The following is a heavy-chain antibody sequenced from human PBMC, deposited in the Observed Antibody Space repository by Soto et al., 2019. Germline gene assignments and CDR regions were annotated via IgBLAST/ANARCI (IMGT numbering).Heavy chain of an antibody. D-gene: IGHD7-27*01. Sequence: QVQLQESGPGLVKPSQTLSLTCTVSGGSITSDYSCWSWIRQPPGEGLEWIGHIFDSGTTYTNPSLRSQVALSLATSKNHFSRTLSSVTAADTAVYYCARGPSGDKVHYWGQGALVTVSS. CDR1: GGSITSDYSC. CDR2: IFDSGTT. CDR3: ARGPSGDKVHY. J-gene: IGHJ4*02. V-gene: IGHV4-30-4*01.